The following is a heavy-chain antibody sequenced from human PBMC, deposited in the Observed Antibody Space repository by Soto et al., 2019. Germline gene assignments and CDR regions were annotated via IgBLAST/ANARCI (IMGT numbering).Heavy chain of an antibody. D-gene: IGHD2-21*01. V-gene: IGHV4-59*01. CDR3: ARGEDAYCYNGLDV. CDR1: CGSITSSY. CDR2: IYDTGISGYTPST. Sequence: SETLSLTCTVSCGSITSSYWSWIRRPPWKGLEWIAYIYDTGISGYTPSTSYNPSLKSRVTLSVDTSKNQFSLQLTSVTAGDTAVYYCARGEDAYCYNGLDVCGQGLPVTVPS. J-gene: IGHJ6*02.